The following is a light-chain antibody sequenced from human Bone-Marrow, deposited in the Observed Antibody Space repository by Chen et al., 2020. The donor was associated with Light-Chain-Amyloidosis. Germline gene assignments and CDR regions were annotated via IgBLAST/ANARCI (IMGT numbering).Light chain of an antibody. CDR2: RDT. CDR3: QSADSSGTDEVI. CDR1: GLPTKY. Sequence: SYELTQPPSLSVSPGPTPTTTCSGDGLPTKYAYWYQQKPGQAPVLVIHRDTERPAGIAERFSGASSGTTATLTISGVKAEDEADYHWQSADSSGTDEVICGGGTKLTVL. J-gene: IGLJ2*01. V-gene: IGLV3-25*03.